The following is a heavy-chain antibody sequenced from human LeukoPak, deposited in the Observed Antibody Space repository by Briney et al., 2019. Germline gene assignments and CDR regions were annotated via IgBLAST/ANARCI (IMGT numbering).Heavy chain of an antibody. CDR1: GGSISNYY. V-gene: IGHV4-59*08. CDR3: ARQRRFDFWSGTFDP. D-gene: IGHD3-3*01. Sequence: TSETLSLTCTVSGGSISNYYWSWIRQPPGKGLEWIVYIYNSATTNYNPSLKSRVTISEDTSKNQFSLKLRSVTAADTALYYCARQRRFDFWSGTFDPWGLGILVTVSS. J-gene: IGHJ5*02. CDR2: IYNSATT.